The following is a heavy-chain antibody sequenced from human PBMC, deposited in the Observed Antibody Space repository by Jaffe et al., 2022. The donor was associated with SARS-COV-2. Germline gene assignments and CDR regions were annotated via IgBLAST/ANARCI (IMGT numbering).Heavy chain of an antibody. J-gene: IGHJ4*02. CDR2: ISGSGGTT. V-gene: IGHV3-23*01. CDR1: GFTFSSYA. CDR3: AKDAYSGTSYYLIDQ. Sequence: VQLLESGGGLVQPGGSLRLSCAASGFTFSSYAMHWVRQAPGEGLEWVSSISGSGGTTYYADFVKGRFTISRDNSENMLYLEMNSLRAEDAAKYYCAKDAYSGTSYYLIDQWGQGTLVTVSS. D-gene: IGHD1-26*01.